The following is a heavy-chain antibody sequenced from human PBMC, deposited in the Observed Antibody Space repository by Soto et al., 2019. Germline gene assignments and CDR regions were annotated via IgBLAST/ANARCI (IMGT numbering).Heavy chain of an antibody. D-gene: IGHD6-6*01. V-gene: IGHV3-9*01. Sequence: EVQLVESGGGLVQPGRSLRLSCAASGFTFDDYAMHWVRQAPGKGLEWVAGISWNSGSIGYADSVKGRFTISRDNGKSSLYLPVSSLRAGDTALYYCAKDHVWGGDSTSDYVASWGQGNLVTVSP. CDR3: AKDHVWGGDSTSDYVAS. J-gene: IGHJ4*02. CDR2: ISWNSGSI. CDR1: GFTFDDYA.